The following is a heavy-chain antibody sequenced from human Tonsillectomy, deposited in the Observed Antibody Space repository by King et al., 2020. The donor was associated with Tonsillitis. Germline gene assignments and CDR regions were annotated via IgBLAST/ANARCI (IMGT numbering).Heavy chain of an antibody. Sequence: QLVQSGGGVVQPGGSLRLSCAVSGFTFSTYDMHWVRQAPGKGLERVACIRYDGNYKSYADSVKGRFSISGDNSKNTLYLHMNSLSAEDTAGYYFARDLMDEVEDSLCYWGQGTLGTVSS. CDR3: ARDLMDEVEDSLCY. D-gene: IGHD2-8*01. V-gene: IGHV3-30*02. J-gene: IGHJ4*02. CDR2: IRYDGNYK. CDR1: GFTFSTYD.